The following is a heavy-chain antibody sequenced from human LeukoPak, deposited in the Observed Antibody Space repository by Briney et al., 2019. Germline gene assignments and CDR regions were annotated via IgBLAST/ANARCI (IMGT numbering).Heavy chain of an antibody. CDR1: GFTFSIYG. CDR3: AKGGMRRNDVGYAFDI. Sequence: PGGSLTLSCAASGFTFSIYGMSWVRQAPGKGLELVSGISVSGDRTYYADSVKGRFTISRDSSKNTLSLQINSLRAEDTAVYYCAKGGMRRNDVGYAFDIWGQGTMVTVSS. CDR2: ISVSGDRT. J-gene: IGHJ3*02. V-gene: IGHV3-23*01. D-gene: IGHD1-1*01.